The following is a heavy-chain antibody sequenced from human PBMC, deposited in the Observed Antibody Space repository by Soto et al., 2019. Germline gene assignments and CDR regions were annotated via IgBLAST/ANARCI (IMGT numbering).Heavy chain of an antibody. CDR1: GYTFTSYG. Sequence: GASVKVSCKASGYTFTSYGISWVRQAPGQGLEWKGWISAYNGNTNYAQKLQGRVTMTTDTSTSTAYMELRSLRSDDTAVYYCARVDGSGSYYISYYYYYYMDVWGKGTTVTVSS. CDR2: ISAYNGNT. V-gene: IGHV1-18*01. CDR3: ARVDGSGSYYISYYYYYYMDV. J-gene: IGHJ6*03. D-gene: IGHD3-10*01.